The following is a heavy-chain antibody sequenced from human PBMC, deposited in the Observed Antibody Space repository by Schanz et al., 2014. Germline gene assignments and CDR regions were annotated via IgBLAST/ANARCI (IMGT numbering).Heavy chain of an antibody. CDR3: ARDLEGYDGGGGGFDP. CDR2: TNGDGTNA. J-gene: IGHJ5*02. D-gene: IGHD2-21*01. Sequence: EVHLVESGGGLVKRGGSLRLSCAASGFTISSYSMNWVRQAPGKGLEWVSCTNGDGTNAKYADSVKGRFTISRDNAKKTLSLQMISLRAEDTAVYYCARDLEGYDGGGGGFDPWGQGTLVTVSS. CDR1: GFTISSYS. V-gene: IGHV3-21*01.